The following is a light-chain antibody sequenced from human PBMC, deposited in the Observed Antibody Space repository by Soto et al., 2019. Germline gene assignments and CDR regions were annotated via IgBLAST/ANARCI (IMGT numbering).Light chain of an antibody. Sequence: EIVMTQSPATLSVSPGERATLSCRARQSVSNNLAWYQQKPGQAPRLLIYHASTRATGIPARSSGSGSGTELRLTISSLQSEDFAVYYCQQYKKWPLTFGGGTKVEIK. CDR2: HAS. V-gene: IGKV3-15*01. CDR3: QQYKKWPLT. CDR1: QSVSNN. J-gene: IGKJ4*01.